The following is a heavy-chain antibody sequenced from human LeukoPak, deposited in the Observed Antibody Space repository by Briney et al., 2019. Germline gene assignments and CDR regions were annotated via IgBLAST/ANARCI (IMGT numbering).Heavy chain of an antibody. CDR2: ISWNSGSI. J-gene: IGHJ4*02. CDR3: AKVTGYSYGANDY. CDR1: GFTFDDYA. Sequence: PGRSLRLSCAASGFTFDDYAMHWVRQAPGKGLEWVSGISWNSGSIGYADSVKGRFTISRDNAKNSLYLQMNSLRAEDTALYYCAKVTGYSYGANDYWGQGTLVTVSS. V-gene: IGHV3-9*01. D-gene: IGHD5-18*01.